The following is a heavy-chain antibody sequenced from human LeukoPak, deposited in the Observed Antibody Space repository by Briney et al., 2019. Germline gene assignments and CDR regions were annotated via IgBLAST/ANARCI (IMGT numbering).Heavy chain of an antibody. D-gene: IGHD1-1*01. V-gene: IGHV1-69*13. CDR2: IIPFFGTT. J-gene: IGHJ3*02. Sequence: SVKVSCTASGGTFRIYAISWVRQAPGQGLEWMGGIIPFFGTTKHAQKFQGRVTNTAEESTNTAYMELSSLRSEDTAVYYCARGHPSNNWTFDIWGQGTMVTVSS. CDR1: GGTFRIYA. CDR3: ARGHPSNNWTFDI.